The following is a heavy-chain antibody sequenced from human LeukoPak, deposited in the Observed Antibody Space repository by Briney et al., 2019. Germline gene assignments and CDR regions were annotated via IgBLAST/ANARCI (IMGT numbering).Heavy chain of an antibody. D-gene: IGHD6-25*01. V-gene: IGHV3-74*01. CDR3: ARGPPWYFDL. CDR1: GFTFSDYN. CDR2: INGDGSST. J-gene: IGHJ2*01. Sequence: GGSLRLSCAASGFTFSDYNMRWIRQAPGKGLVWVSRINGDGSSTAYADSVKGRFTISRDNAKNTLYLQMNSLTAEDTAVYYCARGPPWYFDLWGRGTLVTVSS.